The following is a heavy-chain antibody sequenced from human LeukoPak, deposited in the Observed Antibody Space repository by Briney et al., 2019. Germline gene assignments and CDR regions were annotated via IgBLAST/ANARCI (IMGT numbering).Heavy chain of an antibody. J-gene: IGHJ4*02. CDR1: GYTFTNYA. CDR2: ISTYNGDT. Sequence: ASVKVSCKASGYTFTNYAISWVRQAPGQGLEWMGWISTYNGDTNYAQKLQGRVTMTTDTSTSTAYMELSSLRSEDTAVYYCARALRRSSGWSSNYWGQGTLVTVSS. D-gene: IGHD6-19*01. V-gene: IGHV1-18*01. CDR3: ARALRRSSGWSSNY.